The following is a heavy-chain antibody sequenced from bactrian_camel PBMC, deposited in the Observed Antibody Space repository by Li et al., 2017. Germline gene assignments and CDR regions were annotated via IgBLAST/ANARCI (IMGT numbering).Heavy chain of an antibody. CDR2: IYSDGSKT. J-gene: IGHJ4*01. Sequence: HVQLVESGGGEVQPGESLTLSCAASGFTFSSYDMSWVRQAPGKGLEWVSSIYSDGSKTYYSDSVKGRFTIARDNAKNAVSLQMTRLKPEDTTRYYCAATVLVWGKSACSSSRARGTQVTVS. CDR1: GFTFSSYD. V-gene: IGHV3-2*01. D-gene: IGHD4*01.